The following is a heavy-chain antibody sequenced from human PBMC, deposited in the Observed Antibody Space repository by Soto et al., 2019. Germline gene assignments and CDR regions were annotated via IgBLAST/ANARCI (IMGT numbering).Heavy chain of an antibody. V-gene: IGHV3-7*01. J-gene: IGHJ4*02. CDR2: ISGGASDK. CDR1: GFMFSAYW. D-gene: IGHD2-21*01. Sequence: EVQLVESGGGLVQPGGSLRLSCEASGFMFSAYWMSWVRQDPRKGLEWVATISGGASDKFYVDSVKGRFTISRDDSKNSLDLEMKSLRDEDTAVYFCVREDWHRFGRWGQGTLVTVSS. CDR3: VREDWHRFGR.